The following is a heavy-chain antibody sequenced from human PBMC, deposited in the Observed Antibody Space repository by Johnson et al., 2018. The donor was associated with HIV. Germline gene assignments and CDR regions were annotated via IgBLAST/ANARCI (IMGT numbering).Heavy chain of an antibody. CDR3: ARGDSSSWPTFENDSFDI. CDR1: GFTFSSYA. V-gene: IGHV3-30*04. Sequence: QVQLVESGGGVVQPGRSLRLSCAASGFTFSSYALHWVRQAPGKGLEWVAIISYDGSNKYYADSVKGRFTISRDNSKNTLYLQVNSLRAEDTAVYYCARGDSSSWPTFENDSFDIWGQGTMVTVSS. J-gene: IGHJ3*02. D-gene: IGHD6-13*01. CDR2: ISYDGSNK.